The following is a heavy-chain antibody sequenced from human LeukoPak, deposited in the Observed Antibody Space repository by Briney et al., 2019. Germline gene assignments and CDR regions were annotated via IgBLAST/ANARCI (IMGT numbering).Heavy chain of an antibody. V-gene: IGHV3-30*18. CDR3: AKDRIAVAGTRSNWFDP. D-gene: IGHD6-19*01. CDR2: ISYDGSNK. Sequence: GGSLRLSCAATGVTFSSYGMHWVRQAPGKGLEWVAVISYDGSNKYYADSVKGRFTISRDNSKNTLYLQMNSLRAEDTAVYYCAKDRIAVAGTRSNWFDPWGQGTLVTVSS. J-gene: IGHJ5*02. CDR1: GVTFSSYG.